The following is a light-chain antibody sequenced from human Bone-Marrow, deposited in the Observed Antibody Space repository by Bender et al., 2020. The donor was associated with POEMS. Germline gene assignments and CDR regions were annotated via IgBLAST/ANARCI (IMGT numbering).Light chain of an antibody. V-gene: IGLV3-21*02. J-gene: IGLJ2*01. Sequence: SFELTQPPSVSVSPGQTARITCSGDALARQDSYWYQQKPGQAPVLVVYDDTDRPSEIPERFSGSNSGTTATLTIYRVEAGDEADYYCQVWDSSSDHVEFGGGTKLTVL. CDR2: DDT. CDR3: QVWDSSSDHVE. CDR1: ALARQD.